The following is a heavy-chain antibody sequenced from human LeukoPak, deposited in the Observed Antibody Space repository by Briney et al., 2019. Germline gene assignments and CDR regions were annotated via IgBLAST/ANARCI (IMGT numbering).Heavy chain of an antibody. CDR2: ISWNSGSI. CDR1: GFTFDDYA. D-gene: IGHD2-2*01. J-gene: IGHJ4*02. Sequence: GGSLRLSCAASGFTFDDYAMHWVRQAPGKGLEWVSGISWNSGSIGYADSVKGRFTISRDNAKNSLYLQMNSLRAEDTALYYCAKDAPYQATDGGYFDYWGQGTLVTVSS. V-gene: IGHV3-9*01. CDR3: AKDAPYQATDGGYFDY.